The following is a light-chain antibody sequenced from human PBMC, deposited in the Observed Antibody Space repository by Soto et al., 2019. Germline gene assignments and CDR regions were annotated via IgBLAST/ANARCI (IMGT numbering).Light chain of an antibody. Sequence: DIQMTQSPSSLSASVGDRVTITCQARQDISNYLNWYLQKPGKAPQLLIYDASNLETGVPSRFSGSGAWTEFTFTISILQPEDIATYYCRQYDNLPLPVTFGGGTKVEIK. CDR3: RQYDNLPLPVT. CDR1: QDISNY. J-gene: IGKJ4*01. V-gene: IGKV1-33*01. CDR2: DAS.